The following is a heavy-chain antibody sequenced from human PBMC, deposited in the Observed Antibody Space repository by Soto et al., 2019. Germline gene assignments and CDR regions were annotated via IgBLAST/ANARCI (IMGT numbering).Heavy chain of an antibody. D-gene: IGHD3-16*01. V-gene: IGHV3-74*01. CDR2: ITSDGSST. CDR1: GFTFSSYW. Sequence: AGGSLRLSCVASGFTFSSYWMHWVRQAPGKGLLWVSRITSDGSSTAYADSVKGRFTISRDNAKNTLFLQLNSLRAEDTGVYYCASLLWGSVTTDYWGQGTLVTVSS. J-gene: IGHJ4*02. CDR3: ASLLWGSVTTDY.